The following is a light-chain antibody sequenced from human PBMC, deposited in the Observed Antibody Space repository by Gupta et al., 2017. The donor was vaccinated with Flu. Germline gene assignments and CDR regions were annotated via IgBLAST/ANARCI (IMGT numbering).Light chain of an antibody. CDR2: GAP. CDR3: QQDNSLPWT. Sequence: EIVLTQSPATLSVSPGERATFSCWASQSVTSNLAWYQHKPGQAPRLLVSGAPTRATGVPARFSVSGSGTNFTLTISSLHSEDFAVYYCQQDNSLPWTFGQGTKLEIK. J-gene: IGKJ1*01. CDR1: QSVTSN. V-gene: IGKV3-15*01.